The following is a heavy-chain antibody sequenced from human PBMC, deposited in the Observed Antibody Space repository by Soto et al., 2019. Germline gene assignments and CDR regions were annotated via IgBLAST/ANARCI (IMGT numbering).Heavy chain of an antibody. J-gene: IGHJ4*02. V-gene: IGHV1-8*01. CDR3: ARVRRDYYDSGDWVPLAY. D-gene: IGHD3-22*01. CDR2: MNPDSGDT. CDR1: GYTFTNYD. Sequence: QVQLVQSGAEVKKPGASVKVSCKASGYTFTNYDINWVRQATGQGLEWMGWMNPDSGDTRYAQEYQGRVTPDRDNAINTAYMELSSLRSEDTAVYYCARVRRDYYDSGDWVPLAYWGQGTLVIVSS.